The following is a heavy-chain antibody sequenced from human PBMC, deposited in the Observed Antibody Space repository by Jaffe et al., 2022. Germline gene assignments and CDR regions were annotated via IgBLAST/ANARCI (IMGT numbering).Heavy chain of an antibody. CDR2: ISSSSSPI. V-gene: IGHV3-48*01. J-gene: IGHJ4*02. CDR3: AREARYCSGGSCSDEGYFDY. CDR1: GFIFVGYS. Sequence: EVQLVESGGGLVQPGGSLRLSCAASGFIFVGYSLNWVRQSPGKGLEWVSYISSSSSPIYYADSVKARFTISRDNAKNSLYLQMNSLRAEDTAVYYCAREARYCSGGSCSDEGYFDYWGQGTLVTVSS. D-gene: IGHD2-15*01.